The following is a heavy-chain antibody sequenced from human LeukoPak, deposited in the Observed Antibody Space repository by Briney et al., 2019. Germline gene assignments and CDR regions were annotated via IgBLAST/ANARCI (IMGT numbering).Heavy chain of an antibody. J-gene: IGHJ4*02. CDR1: GFTFSTYW. V-gene: IGHV3-7*01. D-gene: IGHD3/OR15-3a*01. CDR3: AKDVAWGRMDL. Sequence: PGGSLRLSCAASGFTFSTYWMSWVRQAPGKGLEWVAIINQDGSQKYSVDSVKGRFTISRDNAKNSLYLQMDSLRVEDTAVYHCAKDVAWGRMDLWGQGTLATVSS. CDR2: INQDGSQK.